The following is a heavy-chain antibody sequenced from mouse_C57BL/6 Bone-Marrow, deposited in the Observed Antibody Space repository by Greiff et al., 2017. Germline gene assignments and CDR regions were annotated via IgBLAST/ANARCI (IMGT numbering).Heavy chain of an antibody. CDR1: GYTFTDYY. V-gene: IGHV1-26*01. Sequence: EVQLQESGPELVKPGASVKISCKASGYTFTDYYMNWVKQSHGKSLEWIGDINPNNGGTSYNQKFKGKATLTVDKSSSTAYMELRSLTSEDSAVYYCARRGYWYYAMDYWGQGTSVTVSS. CDR2: INPNNGGT. D-gene: IGHD3-1*01. J-gene: IGHJ4*01. CDR3: ARRGYWYYAMDY.